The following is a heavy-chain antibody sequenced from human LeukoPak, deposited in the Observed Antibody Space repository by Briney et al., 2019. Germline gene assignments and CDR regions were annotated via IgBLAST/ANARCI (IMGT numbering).Heavy chain of an antibody. CDR1: GYPISNNNW. J-gene: IGHJ4*02. V-gene: IGHV4-28*06. D-gene: IGHD2/OR15-2a*01. CDR3: ARFNSTYYYYDY. CDR2: IDYGGGT. Sequence: SETLSLTCGVSGYPISNNNWWGWIRQPPGKGLEWIGYIDYGGGTNYNPSLKSRATVSVDTSRNQFSLKLISVTALHTAVYYCARFNSTYYYYDYWGQGTLVTVSS.